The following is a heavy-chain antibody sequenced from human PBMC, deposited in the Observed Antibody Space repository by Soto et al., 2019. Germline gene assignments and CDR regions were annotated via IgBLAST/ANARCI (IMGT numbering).Heavy chain of an antibody. D-gene: IGHD2-2*01. Sequence: QVQLVQSGAEVKKPGASVKVSCKASGYTFTSYGISWVRQAPGQGLEWMGWISAYNGNTNYAQKLQGRVTMTTDTSTSIAYMELRSLRSDDTAVYYCARDLNVGVPAAMYYYGMDVWGQVTTVTVSS. V-gene: IGHV1-18*04. CDR2: ISAYNGNT. CDR3: ARDLNVGVPAAMYYYGMDV. J-gene: IGHJ6*02. CDR1: GYTFTSYG.